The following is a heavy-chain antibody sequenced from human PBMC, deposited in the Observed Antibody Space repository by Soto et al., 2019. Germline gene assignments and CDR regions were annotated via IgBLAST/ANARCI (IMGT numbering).Heavy chain of an antibody. J-gene: IGHJ4*02. CDR1: GFTFSSYA. Sequence: QVQLVESGGGVVQPGRSLRLSCAASGFTFSSYAMHWVRQAPGKGLEWVAVISYDGSNKYYADSVKGRFTISRDNSKNTLYLQMNRLRAEDTAVYYCARGYGDVDYWGQGTLVTVSS. CDR3: ARGYGDVDY. D-gene: IGHD4-17*01. V-gene: IGHV3-30-3*01. CDR2: ISYDGSNK.